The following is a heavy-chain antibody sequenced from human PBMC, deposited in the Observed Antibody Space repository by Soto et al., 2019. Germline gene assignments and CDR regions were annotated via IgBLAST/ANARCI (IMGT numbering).Heavy chain of an antibody. J-gene: IGHJ5*02. V-gene: IGHV4-34*02. CDR2: INHTGGT. CDR1: GGFVNGYY. CDR3: ATRITVFGLMIPPFDP. Sequence: QVHLQQWGAGLLKPSETLSLTCAVYGGFVNGYYWNWIRQPPGKGLEWIGEINHTGGTHYNPSLKSRLTMSVDTSKNQFSLGLSSVTAADTAIYYCATRITVFGLMIPPFDPWGQGTQVTVSS. D-gene: IGHD3-3*01.